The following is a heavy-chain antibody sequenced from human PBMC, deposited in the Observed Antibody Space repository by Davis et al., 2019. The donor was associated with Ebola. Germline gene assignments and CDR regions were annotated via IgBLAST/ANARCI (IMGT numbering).Heavy chain of an antibody. Sequence: GGSLRLSCKGSGYNFATFWVGWVRQTPGKGLEWMGRIDPSDSYTNYSPSFQGHVTISADKSISTAYLQWSSLKASDTAMYYCASWGYKYYYYGMDVWGQGTTVTVSS. V-gene: IGHV5-10-1*01. CDR3: ASWGYKYYYYGMDV. CDR2: IDPSDSYT. CDR1: GYNFATFW. D-gene: IGHD2-2*02. J-gene: IGHJ6*02.